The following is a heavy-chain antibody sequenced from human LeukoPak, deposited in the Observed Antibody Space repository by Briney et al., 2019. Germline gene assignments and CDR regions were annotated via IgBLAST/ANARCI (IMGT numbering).Heavy chain of an antibody. CDR2: IRALNGDT. J-gene: IGHJ4*02. D-gene: IGHD2-2*01. V-gene: IGHV1-18*01. CDR1: GYTFTSYA. Sequence: ASVKVSCKASGYTFTSYAISWVRQAPGQGLEWMGWIRALNGDTNHAQQLQGRVTMTTDTSTRTAYMELRSLRSEDTAVYYCARGEFICTINTCYASALDSWGQGTLVTVSS. CDR3: ARGEFICTINTCYASALDS.